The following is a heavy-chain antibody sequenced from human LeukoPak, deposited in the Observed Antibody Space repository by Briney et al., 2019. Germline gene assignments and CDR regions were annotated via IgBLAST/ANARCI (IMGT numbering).Heavy chain of an antibody. CDR3: AKDDAWDIVATIYSRTEAYYYYYMDV. J-gene: IGHJ6*03. Sequence: GGSLRLSCAASGFTFDDYTMHWVRQAPGKGLEWVSLISWDGGSTYYADSVKGRFTISRDNSKNSLYLQVNSLRTEDTALYFCAKDDAWDIVATIYSRTEAYYYYYMDVWGKGTTVTVSS. CDR1: GFTFDDYT. D-gene: IGHD5-12*01. CDR2: ISWDGGST. V-gene: IGHV3-43*01.